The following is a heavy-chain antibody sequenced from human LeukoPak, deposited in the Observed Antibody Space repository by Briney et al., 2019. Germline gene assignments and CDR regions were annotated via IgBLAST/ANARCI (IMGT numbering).Heavy chain of an antibody. J-gene: IGHJ4*02. D-gene: IGHD3-9*01. Sequence: SETLSLTCTVSGYSISSGYYWGWIRQPPGKGLEWIGSIYHSGSTYYNPSLKSRVTISVDTSKNQFSLKLSSVTAADTAVYYCARVPGDILTGYASLFDYWGQGTLVTVSS. CDR2: IYHSGST. CDR1: GYSISSGYY. CDR3: ARVPGDILTGYASLFDY. V-gene: IGHV4-38-2*02.